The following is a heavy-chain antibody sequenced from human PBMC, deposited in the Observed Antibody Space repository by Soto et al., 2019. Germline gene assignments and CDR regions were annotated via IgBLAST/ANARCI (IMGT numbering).Heavy chain of an antibody. V-gene: IGHV4-34*01. J-gene: IGHJ5*02. CDR3: ARGPRLRWFDP. CDR1: GGSFSGYY. D-gene: IGHD2-21*01. Sequence: LSLTCAVYGGSFSGYYWSWIRQPPGKGLEWIGEINHSGSTNYNPSLKSRVTISVDTSKNQFSLKLSSVTAADTAVYYCARGPRLRWFDPWGQGTLVTVSS. CDR2: INHSGST.